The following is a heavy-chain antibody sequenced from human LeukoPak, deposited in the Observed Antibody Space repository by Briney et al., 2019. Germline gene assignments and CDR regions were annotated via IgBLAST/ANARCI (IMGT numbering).Heavy chain of an antibody. V-gene: IGHV3-53*01. CDR3: ARRAGAYSHPYDY. CDR1: GFTFSSYG. J-gene: IGHJ4*02. D-gene: IGHD4/OR15-4a*01. Sequence: PGGSLRLSCAASGFTFSSYGMNWVRQAPGKGLEWVLFIYSDNTHYSDSVKGRFTISRDNSKNTLYLQMNSLRAEDTAVYYCARRAGAYSHPYDYWGQGTLVTVSS. CDR2: IYSDNT.